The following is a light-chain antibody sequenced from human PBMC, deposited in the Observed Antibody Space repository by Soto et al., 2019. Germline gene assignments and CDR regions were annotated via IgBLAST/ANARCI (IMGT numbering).Light chain of an antibody. V-gene: IGKV3-20*01. CDR3: QQYGGSPPT. CDR1: QSISNNF. CDR2: GAS. J-gene: IGKJ1*01. Sequence: EIVLTQSPGTLSLSPGESAALSCRASQSISNNFLAWYQRKPGQAPRLLIYGASYRATDIPYRFSGSGYGTDFTLTITRLEPDDFAVYYCQQYGGSPPTFGQGTTVEVK.